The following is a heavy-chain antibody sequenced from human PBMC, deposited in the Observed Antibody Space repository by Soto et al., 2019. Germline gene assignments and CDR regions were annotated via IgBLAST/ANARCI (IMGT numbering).Heavy chain of an antibody. J-gene: IGHJ4*02. Sequence: PSETLSLTCTVSGGSISSTRYYWGWIRQPPGKGLEWIGNTYYTGSTYYNPSLKSRVTISVDMPKNQFSLKLTSVTAADTAVYYCARGGGWLPEYWGRGTLVTVSS. CDR2: TYYTGST. V-gene: IGHV4-39*07. CDR3: ARGGGWLPEY. CDR1: GGSISSTRYY. D-gene: IGHD5-12*01.